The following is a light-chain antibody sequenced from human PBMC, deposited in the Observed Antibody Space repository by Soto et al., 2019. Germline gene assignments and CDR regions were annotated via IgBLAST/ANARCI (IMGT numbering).Light chain of an antibody. V-gene: IGLV2-14*01. CDR2: EVT. J-gene: IGLJ1*01. Sequence: QSALTQPASVSGSPGQTITISCTGTSSDVGRYNTVSWYQHHPGKAPKLIIYEVTHRPAGISDRFSASKSGNTASLTISGLQAEDEADYYCNSHSATSPYVFGTGTKLTVL. CDR3: NSHSATSPYV. CDR1: SSDVGRYNT.